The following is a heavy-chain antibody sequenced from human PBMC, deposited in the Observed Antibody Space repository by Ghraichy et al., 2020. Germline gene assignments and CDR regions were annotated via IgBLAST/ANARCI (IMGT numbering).Heavy chain of an antibody. D-gene: IGHD6-13*01. CDR2: INPSGGST. CDR3: ARDRGSSWSLGAFDI. V-gene: IGHV1-46*01. CDR1: GYTFTSYY. Sequence: ASVKVSCKASGYTFTSYYMHWVRQAPGQGLEWMGIINPSGGSTSYAQKFQGRVTMTRDTSTSTVYMELSSLRSEDTAVYYCARDRGSSWSLGAFDIWGQGTMVTVSS. J-gene: IGHJ3*02.